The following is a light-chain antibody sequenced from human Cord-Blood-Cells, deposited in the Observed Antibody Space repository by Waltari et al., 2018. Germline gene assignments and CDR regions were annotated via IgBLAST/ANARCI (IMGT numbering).Light chain of an antibody. Sequence: IHISRSLYSLSASVAARVISTCRASHSVGRDVNWYQQKPGKAPKLLIYGASSLQSGVPSRFSGSGSGTDFTLTISSLQPEDFATYYFQQSYRTPWTFGQGTKVEIK. V-gene: IGKV1-39*01. CDR2: GAS. CDR1: HSVGRD. CDR3: QQSYRTPWT. J-gene: IGKJ1*01.